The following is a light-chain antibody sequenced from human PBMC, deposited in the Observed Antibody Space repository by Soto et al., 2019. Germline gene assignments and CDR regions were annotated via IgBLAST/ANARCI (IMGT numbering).Light chain of an antibody. V-gene: IGLV3-21*04. Sequence: SYELTQPPSVSVAPGKTARFTCGGNNIESKTVHWYQQKPGQAPVLVIFYDTDRPSGIPERFSGSNSGNTATLSISRVEGGDEADYYCQVWDSSGDHAHVVFGGGTKVTVL. CDR2: YDT. CDR1: NIESKT. J-gene: IGLJ2*01. CDR3: QVWDSSGDHAHVV.